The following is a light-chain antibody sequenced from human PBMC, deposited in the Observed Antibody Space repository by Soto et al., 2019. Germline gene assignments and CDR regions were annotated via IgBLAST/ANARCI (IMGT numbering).Light chain of an antibody. Sequence: QSALTQPASVSGSPGQSITISCTGTSSDVGHYNYVSWYQQHPGKAPKLMISEVSDRPSGVSDRFSGSKSGNTASLTISGLLAEDEADYYCCSYAITRTWLFGGGTSSPS. CDR3: CSYAITRTWL. J-gene: IGLJ3*02. CDR2: EVS. V-gene: IGLV2-14*01. CDR1: SSDVGHYNY.